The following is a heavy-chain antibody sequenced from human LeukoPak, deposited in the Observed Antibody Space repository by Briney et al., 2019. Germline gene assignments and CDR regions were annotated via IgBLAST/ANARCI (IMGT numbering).Heavy chain of an antibody. CDR2: IKPDGSEK. CDR1: GFTFSSYW. V-gene: IGHV3-7*01. CDR3: ARGDFDDYGDYVDAFEF. J-gene: IGHJ3*01. Sequence: TGGSLRPSCAASGFTFSSYWMSWVRQAPGKGLEWVANIKPDGSEKYCVGSVKGRFTISRDNAKNSLYLQMNSLRAEDTAVYYCARGDFDDYGDYVDAFEFWGQGTMVTVSA. D-gene: IGHD4-17*01.